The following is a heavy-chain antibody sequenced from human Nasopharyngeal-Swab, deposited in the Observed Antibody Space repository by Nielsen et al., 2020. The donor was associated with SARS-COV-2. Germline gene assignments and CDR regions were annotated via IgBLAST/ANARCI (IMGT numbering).Heavy chain of an antibody. V-gene: IGHV1-69*13. J-gene: IGHJ6*02. CDR3: ARRPYSSSSGDYYYGMDV. CDR2: IIPIFGTA. CDR1: GGTFSSYA. Sequence: SVKVSCKASGGTFSSYAISWVRQAPGQGLEWMGGIIPIFGTANYAQKFQGRVTNTADESTSTAYMELSGLRSEDTAVYYCARRPYSSSSGDYYYGMDVWGQGTTVTVSS. D-gene: IGHD6-6*01.